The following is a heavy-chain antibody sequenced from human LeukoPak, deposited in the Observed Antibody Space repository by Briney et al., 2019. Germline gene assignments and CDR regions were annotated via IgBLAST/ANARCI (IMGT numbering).Heavy chain of an antibody. J-gene: IGHJ5*02. CDR1: GYTFTGYY. V-gene: IGHV1-2*02. CDR3: ARALGYGSGSYSQPVNWFDP. D-gene: IGHD3-10*01. CDR2: INPSSGGT. Sequence: ASVKVSCKTSGYTFTGYYMHWVRQAPGQGLEWMGWINPSSGGTKFAQKFQGRVTMTSDMSIIAAYMELSRLRSDDTAVYYCARALGYGSGSYSQPVNWFDPWGQGTLVTVPS.